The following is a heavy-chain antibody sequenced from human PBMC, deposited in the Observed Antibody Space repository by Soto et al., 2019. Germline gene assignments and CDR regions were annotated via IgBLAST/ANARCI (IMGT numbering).Heavy chain of an antibody. V-gene: IGHV4-39*01. CDR1: GGSISSSSYY. Sequence: PSETLSLTCTVSGGSISSSSYYWGWIRQPPGKGLEWIGSIYYSGSTYYNPSLKSRVTISVDTSKNQFSLKLSSVTAADTAVYYCVTSYYDFWSGYHKWSWFDPWGQGTLVTVSS. CDR3: VTSYYDFWSGYHKWSWFDP. J-gene: IGHJ5*02. CDR2: IYYSGST. D-gene: IGHD3-3*01.